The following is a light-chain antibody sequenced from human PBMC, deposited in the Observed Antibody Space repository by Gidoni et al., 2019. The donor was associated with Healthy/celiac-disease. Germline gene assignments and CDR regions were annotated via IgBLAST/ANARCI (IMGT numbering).Light chain of an antibody. J-gene: IGKJ4*01. CDR2: AAS. CDR3: QQAHIFPLT. V-gene: IGKV1-12*01. CDR1: QGISSW. Sequence: DIQMTQSPSSVSASVGDSVTITCRASQGISSWLAWYQQQPGKAPKLLIYAASSLQSGVPSRFSGSGSWAGFTLTIISLQPGDFATYYCQQAHIFPLTFGGGTKVEIK.